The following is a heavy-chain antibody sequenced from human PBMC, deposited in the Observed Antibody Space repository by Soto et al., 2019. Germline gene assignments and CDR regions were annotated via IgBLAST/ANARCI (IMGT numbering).Heavy chain of an antibody. CDR1: GGSFSGYY. Sequence: PSETLSLTCAVYGGSFSGYYWSWIRQPPGKGLEWIGGINHSGSTNYNPSLKSRVTISVDTSKNQFPLKLSSVTAADTAVYYCARDGRYDFWSGYSRNYYYGMDVWGQGTTVTVSS. V-gene: IGHV4-34*01. CDR3: ARDGRYDFWSGYSRNYYYGMDV. J-gene: IGHJ6*02. CDR2: INHSGST. D-gene: IGHD3-3*01.